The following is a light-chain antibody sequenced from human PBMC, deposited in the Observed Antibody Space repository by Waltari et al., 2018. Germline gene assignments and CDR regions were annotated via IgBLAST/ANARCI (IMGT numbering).Light chain of an antibody. CDR2: WAS. CDR1: QSVLHSSNNKNY. V-gene: IGKV4-1*01. Sequence: DIVMTQSSHSLAAWLGERATINCKSSQSVLHSSNNKNYLAWYQQKPGQPPKLLIYWASTRESGVPDRFSGSGSGTDFTLTISSLQAEDVAVYYCQQYYGRVFTFGPGTKLDIK. J-gene: IGKJ3*01. CDR3: QQYYGRVFT.